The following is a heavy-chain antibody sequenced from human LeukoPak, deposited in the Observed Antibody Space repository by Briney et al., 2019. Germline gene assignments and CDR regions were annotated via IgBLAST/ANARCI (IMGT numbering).Heavy chain of an antibody. J-gene: IGHJ4*02. D-gene: IGHD2-8*01. CDR3: ARALRYSTNGVCYTYYFDY. CDR1: GYTFTTYD. Sequence: GASVKVSCKASGYTFTTYDINWVRQATGQGLEWMGWMNPNSGNTGYAQKFQGRVTMTRNTSISTAYMELSSLRSEDTAVYYCARALRYSTNGVCYTYYFDYWGQGTLVTVSS. V-gene: IGHV1-8*01. CDR2: MNPNSGNT.